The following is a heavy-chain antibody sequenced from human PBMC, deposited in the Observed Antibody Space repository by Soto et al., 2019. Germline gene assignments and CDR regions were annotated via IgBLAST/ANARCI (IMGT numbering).Heavy chain of an antibody. CDR1: GFTFCNAW. CDR3: STELYISSVVVRFDY. Sequence: PGGSPRLSCAASGFTFCNAWIDWVRQEPGKGLEWVGRIKSKTDGGTTDYAAPVKGRFAISRDDSKNMVYLEMNSLKTEDTAVFYCSTELYISSVVVRFDYWGQGTLVTVSS. D-gene: IGHD3-22*01. CDR2: IKSKTDGGTT. J-gene: IGHJ4*02. V-gene: IGHV3-15*07.